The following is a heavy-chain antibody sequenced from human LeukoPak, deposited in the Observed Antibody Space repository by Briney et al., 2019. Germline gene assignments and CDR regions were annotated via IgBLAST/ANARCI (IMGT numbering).Heavy chain of an antibody. J-gene: IGHJ6*03. CDR3: AKWTAEYQLLPPPYYYYYMDV. CDR1: GFTFSSYG. Sequence: GGSLRLSCAASGFTFSSYGMHWVRQAPGKGLEWVAFIRYDGSNKYYADSVKGRFTISRDKSKNTLYLQMNSLRAEDTAVYYCAKWTAEYQLLPPPYYYYYMDVWGKGTTVTVSS. D-gene: IGHD2-2*01. CDR2: IRYDGSNK. V-gene: IGHV3-30*02.